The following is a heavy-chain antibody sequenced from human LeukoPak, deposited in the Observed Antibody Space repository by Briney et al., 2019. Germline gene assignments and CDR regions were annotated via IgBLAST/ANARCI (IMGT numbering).Heavy chain of an antibody. D-gene: IGHD6-13*01. Sequence: GGSLRLSCAASGFTSSGYSMNWVSQAPGKRLEWVSYISSSSSTIYYADCVKGRFTISRDNAKNSLYLQMNSLRAEDTAVHYCAREGAAGYYYYYMDVWGKGTTVTISS. V-gene: IGHV3-48*01. CDR3: AREGAAGYYYYYMDV. J-gene: IGHJ6*03. CDR1: GFTSSGYS. CDR2: ISSSSSTI.